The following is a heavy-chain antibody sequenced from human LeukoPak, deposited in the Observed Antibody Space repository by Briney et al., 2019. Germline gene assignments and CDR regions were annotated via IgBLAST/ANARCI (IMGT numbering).Heavy chain of an antibody. Sequence: SETLSLTCTVSAYSISSGYYWGWIRQPPRKGLEWIGSIYYSGSTYYNPSLKSRVTISVDTSKNQFSLKLSSVTAADTAVYYCAAHSMVRGVGYYYYYMDVWGKGTTVTISS. D-gene: IGHD3-10*01. CDR3: AAHSMVRGVGYYYYYMDV. V-gene: IGHV4-38-2*02. CDR2: IYYSGST. J-gene: IGHJ6*03. CDR1: AYSISSGYY.